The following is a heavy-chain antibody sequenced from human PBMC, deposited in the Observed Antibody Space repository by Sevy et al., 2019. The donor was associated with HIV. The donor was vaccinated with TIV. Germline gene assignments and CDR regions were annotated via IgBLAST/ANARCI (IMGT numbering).Heavy chain of an antibody. CDR3: ASVIGYCSGGSCYSPQYYFDY. Sequence: SENLSLTCAVSGGSISSGGYSWSWIRQPPGKGLEWIGYIYHSGSTYDNASLKSRVTISVDRSKNQFSLKLSSVTAADTAVYYCASVIGYCSGGSCYSPQYYFDYWGQGTLVTVSS. CDR2: IYHSGST. CDR1: GGSISSGGYS. D-gene: IGHD2-15*01. J-gene: IGHJ4*02. V-gene: IGHV4-30-2*01.